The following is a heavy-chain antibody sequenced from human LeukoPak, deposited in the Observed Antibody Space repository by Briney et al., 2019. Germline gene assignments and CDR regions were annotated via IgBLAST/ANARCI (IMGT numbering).Heavy chain of an antibody. J-gene: IGHJ4*02. CDR1: GFTFSDYW. V-gene: IGHV3-7*01. CDR3: VSQEGAPR. D-gene: IGHD1-26*01. Sequence: GGSLRLSCAASGFTFSDYWMSWVRQTPGKGLEWVANIKEDGSEKDYVDSVKGRFTISRDKATKSVFLQMNNLRAEDAAVYYCVSQEGAPRWGQGTLVIVSS. CDR2: IKEDGSEK.